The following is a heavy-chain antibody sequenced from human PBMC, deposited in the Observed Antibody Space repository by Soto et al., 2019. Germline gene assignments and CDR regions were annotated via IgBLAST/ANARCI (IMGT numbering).Heavy chain of an antibody. J-gene: IGHJ6*02. Sequence: ASVKVSCKASGYTFTSYGISWVRQAPGQGLEWMGWXXXXXXXXXXXXXXXXXXXMTTDTSTSTAYMELRSLRSDDTAVYYCARGQDIVVVVAARVGGMDVWGQGTTVTVSS. V-gene: IGHV1-18*04. CDR2: XXXXXXXX. CDR3: ARGQDIVVVVAARVGGMDV. CDR1: GYTFTSYG. D-gene: IGHD2-15*01.